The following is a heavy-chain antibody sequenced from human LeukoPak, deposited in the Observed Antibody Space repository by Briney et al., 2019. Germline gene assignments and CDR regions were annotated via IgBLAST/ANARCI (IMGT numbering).Heavy chain of an antibody. CDR3: ARFGRDYGSYYYYYMDV. J-gene: IGHJ6*03. D-gene: IGHD4-17*01. V-gene: IGHV4-38-2*02. Sequence: SETLSLTCTVSGYSISSGYYWGWIRQPPGKGLEWIGSIYHSGSTYYNPSLKSRVTISVDTSKNQFSLKLSSVTAADTAVYYCARFGRDYGSYYYYYMDVWGKGTTVTISS. CDR1: GYSISSGYY. CDR2: IYHSGST.